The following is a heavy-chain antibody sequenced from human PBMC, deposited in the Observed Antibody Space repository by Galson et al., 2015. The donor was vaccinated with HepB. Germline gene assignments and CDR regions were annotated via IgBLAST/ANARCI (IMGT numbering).Heavy chain of an antibody. J-gene: IGHJ4*02. CDR3: AKYGAVSMIVVAPSDS. D-gene: IGHD3-22*01. CDR2: IGESDQHT. CDR1: GFAFGSYA. Sequence: SLRLSCAASGFAFGSYAMGWVRQAPGKGLEWVSAIGESDQHTYYADSVRGRFTISRDNSKDILLLHMTSLRVEDTALYYCAKYGAVSMIVVAPSDSWGRGTLVTVSS. V-gene: IGHV3-23*01.